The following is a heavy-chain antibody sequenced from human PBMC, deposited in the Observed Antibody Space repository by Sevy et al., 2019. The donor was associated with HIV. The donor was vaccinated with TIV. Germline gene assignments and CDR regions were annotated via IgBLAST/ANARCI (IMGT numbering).Heavy chain of an antibody. D-gene: IGHD5-18*01. V-gene: IGHV1-2*06. CDR1: GYTFTGYH. Sequence: ASVKVSCKASGYTFTGYHMHWVRQAPGQGLEWMGRINPNSGGTNFAQKFQGRVTLTRDTSISTAYMELSSLRSDDTAVYFCGRNLGYGQAEGPDFGGKGTLVTVSS. J-gene: IGHJ4*02. CDR3: GRNLGYGQAEGPDF. CDR2: INPNSGGT.